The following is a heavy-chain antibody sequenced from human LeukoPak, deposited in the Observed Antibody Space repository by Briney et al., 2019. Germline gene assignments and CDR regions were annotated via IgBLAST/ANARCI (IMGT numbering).Heavy chain of an antibody. CDR2: ISSSSSYI. CDR1: VVTFSSYS. Sequence: GGSLRLSCAASVVTFSSYSMNWVRQAPGKGLEWVSSISSSSSYIYYADSVKGRFTISRDNAKNSLYLQMNSLRAEDTAVYYCAPVSAATYDAFDIWGQGTMVTVSS. CDR3: APVSAATYDAFDI. V-gene: IGHV3-21*01. J-gene: IGHJ3*02. D-gene: IGHD2-15*01.